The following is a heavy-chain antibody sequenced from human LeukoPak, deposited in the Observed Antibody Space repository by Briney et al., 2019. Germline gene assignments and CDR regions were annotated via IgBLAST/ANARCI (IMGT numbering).Heavy chain of an antibody. CDR3: ARGATADTRHLDY. J-gene: IGHJ4*02. V-gene: IGHV3-21*01. Sequence: KSGGSLRLSCAASGFTFSSCSMNWVRQAPGKGLEGVSIISSSSNDIHYADSVKGRFTISRDNTKNSVYLQMNSLRDEDTAVYYCARGATADTRHLDYWGQGTLVTVSS. CDR2: ISSSSNDI. CDR1: GFTFSSCS. D-gene: IGHD2-21*02.